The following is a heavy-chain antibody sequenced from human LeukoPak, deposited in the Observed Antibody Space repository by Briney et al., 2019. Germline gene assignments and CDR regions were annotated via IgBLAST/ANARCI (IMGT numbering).Heavy chain of an antibody. CDR2: ISTNGGHT. Sequence: PGGSLRLSCSASGFSFSNYAMHWVRQAPGQELEYVSAISTNGGHTYYADSVRGRFTISRDDSKNTLYLQMSSLRAEDTALYYCVKDLLGYCSSTSCYATGPFDYWGQGTLVTVSS. D-gene: IGHD2-2*01. J-gene: IGHJ4*02. CDR1: GFSFSNYA. CDR3: VKDLLGYCSSTSCYATGPFDY. V-gene: IGHV3-64D*09.